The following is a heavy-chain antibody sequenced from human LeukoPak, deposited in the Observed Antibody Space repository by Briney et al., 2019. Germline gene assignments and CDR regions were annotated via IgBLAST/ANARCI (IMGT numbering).Heavy chain of an antibody. CDR3: ARDAGGYCSSTSCFVRSNWFDP. V-gene: IGHV3-30*09. D-gene: IGHD2-2*01. CDR1: GFTFSSYA. J-gene: IGHJ5*02. CDR2: ISYDGSNK. Sequence: GGSLRLSCAASGFTFSSYAMHWVRQAPGKGLEWVAVISYDGSNKYYADSVKGRFAISRDNSKNTLYLQMNSLRAEDTAVYYCARDAGGYCSSTSCFVRSNWFDPWGQGTLVTVSS.